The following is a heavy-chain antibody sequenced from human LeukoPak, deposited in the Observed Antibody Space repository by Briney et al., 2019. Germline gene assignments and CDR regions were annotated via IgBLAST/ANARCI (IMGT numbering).Heavy chain of an antibody. D-gene: IGHD1-26*01. CDR1: GYTFTSYY. CDR3: ATAVGATTFDY. CDR2: INPSGGST. J-gene: IGHJ4*02. Sequence: ASVKVSCKASGYTFTSYYMHWVRQAPGQGLEWMGIINPSGGSTSYAQKFQGRVTMTRDTSTSTVYMELSSLRSEDTAVYYCATAVGATTFDYWGQGTLVTVSS. V-gene: IGHV1-46*01.